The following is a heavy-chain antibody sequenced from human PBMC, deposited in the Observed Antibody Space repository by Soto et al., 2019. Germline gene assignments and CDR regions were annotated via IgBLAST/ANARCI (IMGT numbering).Heavy chain of an antibody. V-gene: IGHV3-64*01. CDR2: ISSNGGTT. D-gene: IGHD1-7*01. J-gene: IGHJ4*02. Sequence: EVQLAESVGGMVQPGGSLRLSCVASGFTFSSYDMHWVRQAPGKGLESVSSISSNGGTTYYGNSVKGRFTISRDNSKNTLYLQMGSLRAEDMAVYYCVRRVSGNYDYWGQGTLVTVSS. CDR1: GFTFSSYD. CDR3: VRRVSGNYDY.